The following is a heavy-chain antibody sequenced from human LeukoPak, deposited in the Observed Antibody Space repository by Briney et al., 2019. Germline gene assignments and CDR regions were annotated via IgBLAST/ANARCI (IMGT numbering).Heavy chain of an antibody. D-gene: IGHD3-10*01. Sequence: GGSLRLSCAASGFTFSSYGMHWVRQAPGKGLEWVAFIRYDGSNKYYADSVKGRFTISRDNSKNTLYLQMNSLRAEDTAVYYCAKVWGSGSYYSSIFDYCGQGTLVTVSS. J-gene: IGHJ4*02. CDR1: GFTFSSYG. V-gene: IGHV3-30*02. CDR3: AKVWGSGSYYSSIFDY. CDR2: IRYDGSNK.